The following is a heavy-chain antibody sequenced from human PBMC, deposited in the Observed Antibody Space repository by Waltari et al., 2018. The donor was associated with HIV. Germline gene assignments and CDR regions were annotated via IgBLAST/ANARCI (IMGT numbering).Heavy chain of an antibody. Sequence: EVQLVESGGGLVQPGGSLRLSCAASGFTFSSYWMHWVRHAPGKGLVWVSRINSDGSSTSYADSVKGRFTISRDNAKNTLYLQMNSLRAEDTAVYYCARRAARPTRGFDYWGQGTLVTVSS. CDR1: GFTFSSYW. D-gene: IGHD6-6*01. CDR3: ARRAARPTRGFDY. V-gene: IGHV3-74*01. J-gene: IGHJ4*02. CDR2: INSDGSST.